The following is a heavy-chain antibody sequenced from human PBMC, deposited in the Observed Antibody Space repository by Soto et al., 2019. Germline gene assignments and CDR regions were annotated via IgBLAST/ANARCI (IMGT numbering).Heavy chain of an antibody. J-gene: IGHJ4*02. D-gene: IGHD2-21*01. CDR1: GFTFSTHW. CDR3: ARDLTAVGMGCDY. V-gene: IGHV3-7*05. Sequence: EVQLVESGGDLVQPGGSLRLSCAASGFTFSTHWMTWVRQAPGKGLEWVANINQDGSDKNYVDSVKGRFTVSRDNSKNSLYLQMNGLRAEDTAVYYCARDLTAVGMGCDYWGLGTQVTVSS. CDR2: INQDGSDK.